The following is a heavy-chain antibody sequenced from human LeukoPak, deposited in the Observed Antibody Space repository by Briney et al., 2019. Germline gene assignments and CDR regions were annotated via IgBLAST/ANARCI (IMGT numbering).Heavy chain of an antibody. CDR3: AKSGYYYGSGSYYQTGFDY. CDR1: GFTFSSYA. D-gene: IGHD3-10*01. CDR2: ISGSGGST. Sequence: GGSLRLSCAASGFTFSSYAMSWVRQAPGKGLEWVSAISGSGGSTYYADSVKGRFTISRDNSKNTLYLQMNSLRAEDTAVYYCAKSGYYYGSGSYYQTGFDYWGQGTLVTVSS. V-gene: IGHV3-23*01. J-gene: IGHJ4*02.